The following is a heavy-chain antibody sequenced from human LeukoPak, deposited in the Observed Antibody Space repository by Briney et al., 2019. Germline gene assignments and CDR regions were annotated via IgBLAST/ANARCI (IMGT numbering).Heavy chain of an antibody. CDR2: ISGSGGST. CDR3: AKDLAGDSSGYYGPSFYYFDY. D-gene: IGHD3-22*01. CDR1: GFTFSSYA. V-gene: IGHV3-23*01. Sequence: GGSLRLSCAASGFTFSSYAMSWVRQAPGKGLEWVSAISGSGGSTYYADSVKGRFTISRDNSKNTLYLQMNSLRAEDTAVYYCAKDLAGDSSGYYGPSFYYFDYRGQGTLVTVSS. J-gene: IGHJ4*02.